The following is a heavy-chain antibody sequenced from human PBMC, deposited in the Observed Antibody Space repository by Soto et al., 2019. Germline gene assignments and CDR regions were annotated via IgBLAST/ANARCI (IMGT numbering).Heavy chain of an antibody. J-gene: IGHJ5*02. CDR3: ARDHRGTTNDYSWWWFDP. Sequence: ASVKVSCKASGYTFTRHWMHWVRQAPGQGLEWMGIINPSDDTTSYAQRFQGRVTMTRDTSTSTVYMELTSLRSEDTAIYYCARDHRGTTNDYSWWWFDPWGQGTLVTVSS. CDR2: INPSDDTT. CDR1: GYTFTRHW. D-gene: IGHD1-7*01. V-gene: IGHV1-46*01.